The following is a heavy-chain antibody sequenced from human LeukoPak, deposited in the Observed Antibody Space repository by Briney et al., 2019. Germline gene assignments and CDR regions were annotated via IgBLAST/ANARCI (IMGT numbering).Heavy chain of an antibody. D-gene: IGHD2/OR15-2a*01. CDR3: VSFYETY. CDR1: GDYW. J-gene: IGHJ4*02. Sequence: GGSLRLSCAASGDYWMHWVRQAPGKGLVWVSHINSDGSWTSYADSVKGRFTISKDNAKNTVYLQMNSLRAEDTAVYYCVSFYETYWGRGTLVTVSS. V-gene: IGHV3-74*01. CDR2: INSDGSWT.